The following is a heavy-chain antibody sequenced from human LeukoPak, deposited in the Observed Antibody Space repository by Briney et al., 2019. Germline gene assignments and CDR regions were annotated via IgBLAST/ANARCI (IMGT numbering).Heavy chain of an antibody. J-gene: IGHJ4*02. CDR1: GGSISSYY. V-gene: IGHV4-59*01. D-gene: IGHD1-26*01. CDR3: TRTYSGTAIDS. Sequence: SETLSLTCTASGGSISSYYWSWIRQPPGKGLEWIGYIYYSGSTNYNPSLKSRVTISEDTSKNQFSLNLSSVTAADTAVYYCTRTYSGTAIDSWGQGTLVTVSP. CDR2: IYYSGST.